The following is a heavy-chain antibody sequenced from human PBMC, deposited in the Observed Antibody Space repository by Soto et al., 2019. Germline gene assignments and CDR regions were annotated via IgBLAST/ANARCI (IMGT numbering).Heavy chain of an antibody. CDR2: IYWVDDI. Sequence: QITLKESGPTVVEPTQTLTLTCTFSGFSLSTSGVGGGWIRQPPGEALAWLALIYWVDDIRYSPSLRNRLTFPKQTTKNQLVLTMTNMEPVDTANYYCGYRPLSYDILTGSSPKWFDPWGQGTQVTVSS. V-gene: IGHV2-5*02. D-gene: IGHD3-9*01. CDR1: GFSLSTSGVG. J-gene: IGHJ5*02. CDR3: GYRPLSYDILTGSSPKWFDP.